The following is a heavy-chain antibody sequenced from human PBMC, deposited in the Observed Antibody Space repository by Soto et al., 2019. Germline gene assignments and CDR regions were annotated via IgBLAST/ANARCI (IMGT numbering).Heavy chain of an antibody. CDR3: ARIKTYYDSSGPFDN. CDR2: INPNNGDT. V-gene: IGHV1-2*02. J-gene: IGHJ4*02. D-gene: IGHD3-22*01. CDR1: GYTFTGYY. Sequence: ASVKVSCKSSGYTFTGYYIHWVRQAPGQGLEWMGWINPNNGDTNYGQQFQDRVTMTRDTSISTAYMELSSLRSDDTAVYYCARIKTYYDSSGPFDNWGQGTLVTVPQ.